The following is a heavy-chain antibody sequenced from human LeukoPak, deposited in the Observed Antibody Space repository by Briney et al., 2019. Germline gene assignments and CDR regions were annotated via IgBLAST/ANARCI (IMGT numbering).Heavy chain of an antibody. Sequence: GASVKVSCKASGYTFNNYGISWVRQAPGQGLGWMWWLSPYGNSDYAQRLQGRVTVTTDTSTSAAYMELRSLRSDDTAVYYCARWFYYGSTTYYNFDYWGQGTLVTVSS. D-gene: IGHD3-10*01. V-gene: IGHV1-18*01. J-gene: IGHJ4*02. CDR3: ARWFYYGSTTYYNFDY. CDR1: GYTFNNYG. CDR2: LSPYGNS.